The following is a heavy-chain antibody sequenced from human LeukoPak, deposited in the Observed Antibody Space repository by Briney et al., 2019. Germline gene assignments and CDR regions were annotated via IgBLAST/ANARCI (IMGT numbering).Heavy chain of an antibody. J-gene: IGHJ4*02. V-gene: IGHV3-73*01. CDR1: GFTFSGSA. Sequence: PGGSLRLSCAASGFTFSGSAMHWVRQASGKGLEWVGRIRSKANSYATAYAASVKGRFTISRDDSKNTAYLQMNSLKTEDTAVYYCTRFTSLGYCSGGSCYKGDYWGQGTLVTVSS. CDR3: TRFTSLGYCSGGSCYKGDY. D-gene: IGHD2-15*01. CDR2: IRSKANSYAT.